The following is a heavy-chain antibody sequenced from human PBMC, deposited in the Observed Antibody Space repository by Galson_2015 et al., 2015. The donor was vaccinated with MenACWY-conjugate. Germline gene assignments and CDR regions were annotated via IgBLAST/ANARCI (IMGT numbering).Heavy chain of an antibody. CDR2: IYSSGST. Sequence: ETLSLTCTVSGGSISNYYWSWIRQPPGKELEWIGYIYSSGSTNYNPSLKSRVTISIDTSKNQFSLRLSSVTAADTAVYYCARSYCSSISCFAYYGMDVWGQGTTVTVSS. V-gene: IGHV4-59*01. CDR3: ARSYCSSISCFAYYGMDV. J-gene: IGHJ6*02. D-gene: IGHD2-2*01. CDR1: GGSISNYY.